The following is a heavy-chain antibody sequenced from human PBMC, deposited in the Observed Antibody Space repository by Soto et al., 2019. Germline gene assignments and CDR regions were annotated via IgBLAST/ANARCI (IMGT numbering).Heavy chain of an antibody. CDR2: IYHSGST. Sequence: SETLSLTCAVSGGSISSRNWWSWVRQPPGKGLEWIGEIYHSGSTNYNPSLKSRVTISVDKSKNQFSLKLSSVTAADTAVYYCARIGSEWNDVAWFDPWGQGTLVTVSS. J-gene: IGHJ5*02. CDR1: GGSISSRNW. D-gene: IGHD1-1*01. CDR3: ARIGSEWNDVAWFDP. V-gene: IGHV4-4*02.